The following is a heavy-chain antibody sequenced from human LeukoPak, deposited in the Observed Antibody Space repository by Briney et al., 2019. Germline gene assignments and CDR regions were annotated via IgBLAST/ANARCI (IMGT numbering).Heavy chain of an antibody. CDR2: ISSSSSYI. Sequence: GGSLRLSCAASGFSFSSYSMNWVRQAPGKGLEWVSSISSSSSYIYYVDSVQGRFTISRDNAKNSLYLQMNTLRAEDTAVYYCARETPTSRAFDIWGQGTMVTVS. D-gene: IGHD1-1*01. CDR1: GFSFSSYS. V-gene: IGHV3-21*01. J-gene: IGHJ3*02. CDR3: ARETPTSRAFDI.